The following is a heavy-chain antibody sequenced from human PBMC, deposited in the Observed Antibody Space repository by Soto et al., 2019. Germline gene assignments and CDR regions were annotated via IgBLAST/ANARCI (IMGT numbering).Heavy chain of an antibody. Sequence: SETLSLTCTVSGGSISSSSYYWGWIRQPPGKGLEWIGTIFYIGNTYYNPSLKSRVTISVDTSKNQFSLRLSSVTAADTAVYYCARHPRVNYFYMDVWGKGTTVTVSS. CDR3: ARHPRVNYFYMDV. CDR1: GGSISSSSYY. V-gene: IGHV4-39*01. J-gene: IGHJ6*03. CDR2: IFYIGNT.